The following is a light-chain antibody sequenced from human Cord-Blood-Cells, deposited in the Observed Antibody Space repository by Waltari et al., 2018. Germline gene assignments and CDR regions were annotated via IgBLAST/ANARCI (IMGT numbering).Light chain of an antibody. J-gene: IGLJ3*02. CDR1: TRDGGGYNY. Sequence: QSALTQPASVSGSPGQSITISCPGTTRDGGGYNYVSWYQQHPGKAPKLMIYDVTNRPVGVSNRVAGSKSGNTASLTISGLHAEDEAYYYCSSYTSSSPLVSGGGTQLTVL. V-gene: IGLV2-14*01. CDR2: DVT. CDR3: SSYTSSSPLV.